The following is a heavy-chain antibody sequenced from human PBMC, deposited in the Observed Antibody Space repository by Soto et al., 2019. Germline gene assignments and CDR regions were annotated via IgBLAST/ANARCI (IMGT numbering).Heavy chain of an antibody. V-gene: IGHV3-30*18. CDR3: AKDRGEMATIWSALDV. CDR1: GFTFSSYG. D-gene: IGHD5-12*01. CDR2: ISYDGSNK. Sequence: PGGSLRLSCAASGFTFSSYGMHWVRQAPGKGLEWVAVISYDGSNKYYADSVKGRVTISRDNSKNTLYLQMNSLRAEDTAGYYCAKDRGEMATIWSALDVWGQGTTVTVSS. J-gene: IGHJ6*02.